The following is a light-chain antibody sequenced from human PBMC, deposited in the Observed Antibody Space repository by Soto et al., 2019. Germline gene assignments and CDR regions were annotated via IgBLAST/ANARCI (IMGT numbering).Light chain of an antibody. CDR1: QDISNY. J-gene: IGKJ4*01. CDR2: DAS. Sequence: DIQMTQSPSSLSASVGDRVTITCQASQDISNYLNWYQQKPGKAPKLLIYDASNLETGVPSRFSGSGSGTDFTFTIRSLQPEDIATYYCQQYDNLWLTFGGGTKVEIK. V-gene: IGKV1-33*01. CDR3: QQYDNLWLT.